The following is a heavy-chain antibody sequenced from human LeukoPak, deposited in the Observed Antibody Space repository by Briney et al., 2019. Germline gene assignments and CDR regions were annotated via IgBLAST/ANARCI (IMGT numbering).Heavy chain of an antibody. CDR1: VYTFSGYY. CDR3: ARAGHTLRYFDRLHDN. CDR2: INPNRGGT. D-gene: IGHD3-9*01. Sequence: ASVKVSSKASVYTFSGYYMHWVRQATCQGLAWMGWINPNRGGTNYAQKFQGRVTITRETSISTAYMQLSRLRSDDTAVYYCARAGHTLRYFDRLHDNRGEGTLVTVSS. J-gene: IGHJ4*02. V-gene: IGHV1-2*02.